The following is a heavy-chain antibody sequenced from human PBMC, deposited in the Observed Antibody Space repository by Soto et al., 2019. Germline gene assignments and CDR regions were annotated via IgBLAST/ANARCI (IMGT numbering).Heavy chain of an antibody. J-gene: IGHJ2*01. CDR2: IYYSGST. D-gene: IGHD2-15*01. CDR3: ARRPRPGYCSGGSCYSNWYFDL. CDR1: GGSISSYY. V-gene: IGHV4-59*08. Sequence: QVQLQESGPGLVKPSETLSLTCTVSGGSISSYYWSWIRQPPGKGLEWIGYIYYSGSTNYNPSLKSRVTISVDTSTNQFSLKLSPVTAADTAVYYCARRPRPGYCSGGSCYSNWYFDLWGRGTLVTVSS.